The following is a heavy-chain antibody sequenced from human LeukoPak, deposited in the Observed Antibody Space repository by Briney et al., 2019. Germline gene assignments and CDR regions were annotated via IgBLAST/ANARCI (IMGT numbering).Heavy chain of an antibody. J-gene: IGHJ4*02. V-gene: IGHV4-34*01. Sequence: SETLSLTCAVYGGSFSDYYWSWIRQPPGKGLEWIGEINHSGSTNYNPSLKSRVTISVDTSKNQFSLKLSSVTAADTAVYYCARAVRRSWNYRVFDYWGQGTLVTVSS. CDR2: INHSGST. CDR1: GGSFSDYY. D-gene: IGHD1-7*01. CDR3: ARAVRRSWNYRVFDY.